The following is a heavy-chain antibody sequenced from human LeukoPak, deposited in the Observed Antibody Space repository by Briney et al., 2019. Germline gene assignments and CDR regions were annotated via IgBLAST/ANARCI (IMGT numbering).Heavy chain of an antibody. Sequence: GGSLRLSCAASGFTFSSYSMNWVRQAPGKGLEWVSSISSSSSYIYYADSVKGRFTISRDNAKNSLYLQMNSLRAEDTAAYYCARRAPEDAFDIWGQGTMVTVSS. CDR2: ISSSSSYI. CDR1: GFTFSSYS. J-gene: IGHJ3*02. CDR3: ARRAPEDAFDI. V-gene: IGHV3-21*01.